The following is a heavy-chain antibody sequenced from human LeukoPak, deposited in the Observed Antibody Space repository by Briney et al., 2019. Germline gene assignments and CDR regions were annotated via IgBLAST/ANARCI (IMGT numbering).Heavy chain of an antibody. J-gene: IGHJ4*02. Sequence: PSETLSLTCTVSGGSISSYYWSWIRQPPGKGLEWIGYIYTSGSTNYNPSPKSRVTISVDTSKNQFSLKLSSVTAADTAVYYCARLRQQLPHFDYWGQGTLVTVSS. D-gene: IGHD6-13*01. CDR2: IYTSGST. CDR1: GGSISSYY. CDR3: ARLRQQLPHFDY. V-gene: IGHV4-4*09.